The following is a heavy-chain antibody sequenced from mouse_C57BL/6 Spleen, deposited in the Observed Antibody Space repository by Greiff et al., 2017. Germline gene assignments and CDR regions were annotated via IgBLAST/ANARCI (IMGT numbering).Heavy chain of an antibody. CDR1: GFTFSDYY. CDR2: INYDGSST. D-gene: IGHD1-1*01. V-gene: IGHV5-16*01. CDR3: ARGPHYYGSSYVEDYAMDY. J-gene: IGHJ4*01. Sequence: EVMLVESEGGLVQPGSSMKLSCTASGFTFSDYYMAWVRQVPEKGLEWVANINYDGSSTYYLDSLKSRFIISRDNAKNILYLQMSSLKSEDTATYYCARGPHYYGSSYVEDYAMDYWGQGTSVTVSS.